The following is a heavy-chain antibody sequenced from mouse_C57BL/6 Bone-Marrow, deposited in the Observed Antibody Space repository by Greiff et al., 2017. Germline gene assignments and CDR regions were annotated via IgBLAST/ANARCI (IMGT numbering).Heavy chain of an antibody. CDR2: IYPRSGNP. CDR1: GYTFTSYG. CDR3: ARSGGYYWYFDV. D-gene: IGHD1-1*02. J-gene: IGHJ1*03. V-gene: IGHV1-81*01. Sequence: QVQLQQSGAELARPGASVKLSCKASGYTFTSYGISWVKQRTGQGLEWIGEIYPRSGNPYYNEKFKGKATLTADKSSSTAYMELRSLTSEDSAVYFCARSGGYYWYFDVWGTGTTVTVSS.